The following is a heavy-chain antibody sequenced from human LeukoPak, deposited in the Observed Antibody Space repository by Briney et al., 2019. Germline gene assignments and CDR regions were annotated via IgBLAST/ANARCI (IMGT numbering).Heavy chain of an antibody. V-gene: IGHV3-9*01. CDR2: ISWNSGSI. CDR1: GFTFDDYA. J-gene: IGHJ6*02. D-gene: IGHD3-10*01. CDR3: AKDMAPGGFGEFSLYGMDV. Sequence: GRSLRLSCAASGFTFDDYAMHWVRQAPGKGLEWVSGISWNSGSIGYADSVKGRFTISRDNAKNSLYLQMNSLRAEDTALYYCAKDMAPGGFGEFSLYGMDVWGQGTTVTVSS.